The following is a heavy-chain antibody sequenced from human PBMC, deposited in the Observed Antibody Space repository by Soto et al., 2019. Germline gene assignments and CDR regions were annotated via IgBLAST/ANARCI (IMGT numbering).Heavy chain of an antibody. D-gene: IGHD2-8*01. Sequence: GASVKVSCKASGGTFRSYAISWVRQAPGQGLEWMGGIIPIFGTANYAQKFQGRVTITADKSTSTAYMELSSLRSEDTAVYYCARDQLNAYEGRYCTNGVCYSFGYYYGMDVWGQGTTVTVSS. J-gene: IGHJ6*02. CDR1: GGTFRSYA. CDR2: IIPIFGTA. CDR3: ARDQLNAYEGRYCTNGVCYSFGYYYGMDV. V-gene: IGHV1-69*06.